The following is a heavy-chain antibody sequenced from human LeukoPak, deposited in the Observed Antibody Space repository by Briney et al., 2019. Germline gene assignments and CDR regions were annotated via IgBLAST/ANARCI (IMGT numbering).Heavy chain of an antibody. CDR2: IYYSGST. J-gene: IGHJ3*02. D-gene: IGHD3-9*01. CDR3: ARGGTDVLRYFDWPGAFDI. Sequence: PSETLSLTCTVSGDSISSYYWSWIRQPPGKGLEWIGYIYYSGSTNYNPSLKSRVTISVDTSKNQFSLKLSSETAADTAVYYCARGGTDVLRYFDWPGAFDIWGQGTMVTVSS. CDR1: GDSISSYY. V-gene: IGHV4-59*01.